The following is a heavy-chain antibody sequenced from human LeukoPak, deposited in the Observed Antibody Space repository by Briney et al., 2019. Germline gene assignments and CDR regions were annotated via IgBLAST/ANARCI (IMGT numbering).Heavy chain of an antibody. CDR1: GFTFDDYA. CDR3: ARGRYYGMDV. V-gene: IGHV3-74*01. J-gene: IGHJ6*02. Sequence: GGSLRLSCAASGFTFDDYAMHWVRQAPGKGLVWVSRVNSDGSSTTYADSVKGRFTISRDNAKNTLYLQMNSLRAEDTAVYYCARGRYYGMDVWGQGTTVTVSS. CDR2: VNSDGSST.